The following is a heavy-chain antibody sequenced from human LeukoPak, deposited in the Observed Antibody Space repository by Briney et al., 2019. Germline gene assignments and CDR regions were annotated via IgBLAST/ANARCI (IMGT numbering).Heavy chain of an antibody. D-gene: IGHD6-13*01. CDR3: ARLAAAGFSFDY. CDR1: GGSISSYY. CDR2: IYYSGST. Sequence: SETLSLTCTVSGGSISSYYWSWIRQPPGKGLERIGYIYYSGSTNYNPSLKSRVTISVDTSENQFSLKLSSVTAADTAVYYCARLAAAGFSFDYWGQGTLVTVSS. J-gene: IGHJ4*02. V-gene: IGHV4-59*01.